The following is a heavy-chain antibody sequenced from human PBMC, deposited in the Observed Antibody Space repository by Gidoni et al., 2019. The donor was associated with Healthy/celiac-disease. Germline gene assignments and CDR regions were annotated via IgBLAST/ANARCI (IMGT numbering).Heavy chain of an antibody. V-gene: IGHV3-7*01. J-gene: IGHJ6*02. CDR3: ARDSSSWLYYYYGMDV. CDR2: IKQDGSEK. CDR1: GFTFSSYW. Sequence: EVQLVESGGGLVQPGGSLRLSCAASGFTFSSYWMGWVRQAPGKGLEWVANIKQDGSEKYYVDSGKGRFTISRDNAKNSLYLQMNSLRAEDTAVYYCARDSSSWLYYYYGMDVWGQGTTVTVSS. D-gene: IGHD6-13*01.